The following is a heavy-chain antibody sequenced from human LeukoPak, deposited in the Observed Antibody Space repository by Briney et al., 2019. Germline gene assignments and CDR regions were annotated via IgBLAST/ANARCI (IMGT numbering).Heavy chain of an antibody. CDR3: AKVNYYQPYF. CDR1: GFTFSSYG. Sequence: GGSLRLSCAASGFTFSSYGMHWVRQAPGKGLEWVAFIRYDGSNKYYADSVKGRFTIPRDNSKNTLYLQLNSLRVDDTAVYYCAKVNYYQPYFWGQGTLVTVSS. D-gene: IGHD2-2*01. CDR2: IRYDGSNK. V-gene: IGHV3-30*02. J-gene: IGHJ4*02.